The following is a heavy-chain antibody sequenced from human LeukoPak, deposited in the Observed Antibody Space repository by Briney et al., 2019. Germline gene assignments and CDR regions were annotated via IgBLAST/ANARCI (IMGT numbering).Heavy chain of an antibody. Sequence: GGSLRLSCAASGFTFSNYAISWVRQAPGKGLEWVSGISGSGGRTHYVDSVKGRFTISRDNSKNTLYLQMNSLRAEDTAVYYCARGGKRYFDWTYDYWGQGTLVTVSS. J-gene: IGHJ4*02. V-gene: IGHV3-23*01. CDR3: ARGGKRYFDWTYDY. CDR1: GFTFSNYA. CDR2: ISGSGGRT. D-gene: IGHD3-9*01.